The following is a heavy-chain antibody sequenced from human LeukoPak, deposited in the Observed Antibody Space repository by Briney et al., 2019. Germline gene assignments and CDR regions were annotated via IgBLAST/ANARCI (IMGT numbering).Heavy chain of an antibody. CDR3: ARALAWGGSSYSYYYMDV. Sequence: ASVKVSCKASGYTFSDYDINWVRRATGQGLEWMGWINPNSGNAGYAQKFQGRVTMTRNTSISTAYMELGSLRSEDTAVYYCARALAWGGSSYSYYYMDVWDKGTTVTVSS. CDR2: INPNSGNA. D-gene: IGHD1-26*01. V-gene: IGHV1-8*01. CDR1: GYTFSDYD. J-gene: IGHJ6*03.